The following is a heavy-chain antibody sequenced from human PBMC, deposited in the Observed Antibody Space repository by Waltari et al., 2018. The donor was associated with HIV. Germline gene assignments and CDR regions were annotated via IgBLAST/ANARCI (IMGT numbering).Heavy chain of an antibody. CDR1: GFTFSSYW. J-gene: IGHJ4*02. CDR3: ARDLVVLRYFDWLSTYFDY. D-gene: IGHD3-9*01. Sequence: EVQLVESGGGLVQPGGSLRLSCAASGFTFSSYWMHWVRQAPGKGLVWVSRIKSDGTITTYADSVKGRFTISRDNAKNTLFLQINSLRAEDTAIYYCARDLVVLRYFDWLSTYFDYWGQGTLVTVSS. CDR2: IKSDGTIT. V-gene: IGHV3-74*01.